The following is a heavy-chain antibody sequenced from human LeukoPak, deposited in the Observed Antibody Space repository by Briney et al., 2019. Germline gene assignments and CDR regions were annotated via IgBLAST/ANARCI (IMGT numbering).Heavy chain of an antibody. CDR1: GGSFSGYY. Sequence: SETLSLTCAVYGGSFSGYYWSWIRQPPGKGLEWIGEINHSGSTNYNPSLKSRVTISVDTSKNQFSLKLSSVTAADTAVYYCARRVVVVAVTRLRAFDIWGQGTMVTVSS. CDR2: INHSGST. D-gene: IGHD2-15*01. V-gene: IGHV4-34*01. CDR3: ARRVVVVAVTRLRAFDI. J-gene: IGHJ3*02.